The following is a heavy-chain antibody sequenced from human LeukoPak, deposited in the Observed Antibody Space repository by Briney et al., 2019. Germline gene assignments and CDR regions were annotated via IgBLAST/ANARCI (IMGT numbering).Heavy chain of an antibody. Sequence: ASVKVSCKASGYSFIDNYMHWVRQAPGQGLEWMGWINPNSGGTNYAQKFQGRVTMTRDASISTAYLELSRLRSDDTAVYYCAREVYGDSSFDYWGQGTLLTVSS. CDR1: GYSFIDNY. J-gene: IGHJ4*02. V-gene: IGHV1-2*02. D-gene: IGHD4-17*01. CDR2: INPNSGGT. CDR3: AREVYGDSSFDY.